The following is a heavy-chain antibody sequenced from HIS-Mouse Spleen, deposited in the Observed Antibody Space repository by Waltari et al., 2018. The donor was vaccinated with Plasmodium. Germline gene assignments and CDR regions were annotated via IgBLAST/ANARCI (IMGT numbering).Heavy chain of an antibody. J-gene: IGHJ4*02. CDR3: ARLSSSWYYFDY. V-gene: IGHV3-53*01. CDR2: IYSGGST. CDR1: GFTVISTS. Sequence: EVQLVESGGGLIQPGGSLRLSCAASGFTVISTSMTWVRQAPGKGLEWVSVIYSGGSTYYADSVKGRFTISRDNSKNTLYLQRNSLRAEDTAVYYCARLSSSWYYFDYWGQGTLVTVSS. D-gene: IGHD6-13*01.